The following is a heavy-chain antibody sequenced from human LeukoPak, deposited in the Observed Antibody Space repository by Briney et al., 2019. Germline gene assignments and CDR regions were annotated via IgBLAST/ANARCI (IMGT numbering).Heavy chain of an antibody. J-gene: IGHJ4*02. D-gene: IGHD3-10*02. CDR1: GGSTSDYY. Sequence: SETLSLTCSVSGGSTSDYYWNWIRQPAGQGLEWLGRIYYTGNTAYNPSLESRLTMSLDTAKNQFSLKVTSVTAADAAVYYCARGGTLFTYFDSWGQGTLVTVSS. CDR2: IYYTGNT. CDR3: ARGGTLFTYFDS. V-gene: IGHV4-4*07.